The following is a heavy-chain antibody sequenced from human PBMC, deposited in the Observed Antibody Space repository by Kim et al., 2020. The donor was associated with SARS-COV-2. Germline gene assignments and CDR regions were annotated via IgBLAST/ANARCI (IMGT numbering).Heavy chain of an antibody. V-gene: IGHV3-15*01. D-gene: IGHD1-26*01. J-gene: IGHJ4*02. CDR1: GFTFNNAW. Sequence: GGSLRLSCAASGFTFNNAWMTWVRQAPGKGLEWVGLIKRRIDGETTYYAAHVKGRFTISRDDSKNTLFLQINSLKTGDTAVYYCISGVGFSYLDYWGQGTLVTVSS. CDR2: IKRRIDGETT. CDR3: ISGVGFSYLDY.